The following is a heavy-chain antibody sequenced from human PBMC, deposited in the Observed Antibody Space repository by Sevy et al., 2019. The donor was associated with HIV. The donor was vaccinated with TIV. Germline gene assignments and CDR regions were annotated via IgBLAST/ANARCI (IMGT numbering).Heavy chain of an antibody. CDR3: AKEGNNSPGKFDS. V-gene: IGHV3-23*01. CDR1: GFTFNKFA. Sequence: GGSLRLSCAASGFTFNKFAMSWVRQAPGKGLEWVSAISRKSLGTYYADPVKGRFSISRDDSKNMLYLQMSSLRGDDTAVYYCAKEGNNSPGKFDSWGQGTLVTVSS. J-gene: IGHJ4*02. D-gene: IGHD1-1*01. CDR2: ISRKSLGT.